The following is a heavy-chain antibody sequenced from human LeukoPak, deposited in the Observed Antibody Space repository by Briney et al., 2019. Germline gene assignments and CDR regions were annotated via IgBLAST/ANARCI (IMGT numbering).Heavy chain of an antibody. CDR3: ARAYDSSGYYSVDY. D-gene: IGHD3-22*01. J-gene: IGHJ4*02. V-gene: IGHV3-30-3*01. Sequence: GGSLRLSCAASGFTFSSYAMHWVRQAPGKGLEWVAVISYDGSNKYYADSVKGRFTISRDNSKNTLYLQMNSLRAKDTAVYYCARAYDSSGYYSVDYWGQGTLVTVSS. CDR1: GFTFSSYA. CDR2: ISYDGSNK.